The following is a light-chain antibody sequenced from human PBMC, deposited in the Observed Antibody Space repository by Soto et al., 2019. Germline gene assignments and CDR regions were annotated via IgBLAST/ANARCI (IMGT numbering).Light chain of an antibody. CDR1: QSVSSY. CDR2: DAS. Sequence: EIVLTQSPATLSLSPGERATLSCRASQSVSSYLAWYQQKPGQAPRLLIYDASNRATGIPARFSGSGSGTDFTLTISSLEPEDFAVYYCQQRSNWPPTFGPETTVDIK. V-gene: IGKV3-11*01. J-gene: IGKJ3*01. CDR3: QQRSNWPPT.